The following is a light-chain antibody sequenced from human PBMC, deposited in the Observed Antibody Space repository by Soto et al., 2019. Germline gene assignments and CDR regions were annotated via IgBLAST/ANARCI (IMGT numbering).Light chain of an antibody. V-gene: IGLV1-40*01. Sequence: QSVLTQPPSVSGAPGQRVTISCTGSSSNIGAGYDVHWYQQLPGTAPKLLIYGNSNRPSGVPDRFSGSKSGTSASLAITGLQAEYEADYYCQSYDSSRSGEVFGGGTKLTVL. CDR1: SSNIGAGYD. CDR2: GNS. J-gene: IGLJ2*01. CDR3: QSYDSSRSGEV.